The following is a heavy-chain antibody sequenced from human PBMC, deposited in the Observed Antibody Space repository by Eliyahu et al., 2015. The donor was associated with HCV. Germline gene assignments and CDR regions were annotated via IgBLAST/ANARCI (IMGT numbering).Heavy chain of an antibody. V-gene: IGHV4-34*01. CDR3: ARGHKERDFWSGYVNWFDP. J-gene: IGHJ5*02. D-gene: IGHD3-3*01. Sequence: QVQLQQWGAGLLKPSETLSLTCAVYGGSFSGYYWSWIXQPPGKGLEXIGEINHSGGTNYNPSLKSRVTISVDTSRNQYSLKLSSVTAADTAVFYCARGHKERDFWSGYVNWFDPWGQGTLVTVSS. CDR2: INHSGGT. CDR1: GGSFSGYY.